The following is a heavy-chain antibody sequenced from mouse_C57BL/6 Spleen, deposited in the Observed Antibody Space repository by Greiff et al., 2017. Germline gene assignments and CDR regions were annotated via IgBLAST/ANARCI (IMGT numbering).Heavy chain of an antibody. CDR2: IYPSDGST. V-gene: IGHV1-85*01. CDR1: GYTFTSYE. CDR3: GMVDYYGSSGFAY. Sequence: QVHVKQSGPELVKPGASVKLSCKASGYTFTSYEINWVKQRPGQGLEWIGWIYPSDGSTKYNEKFKGKATLTVDTSSSTAYMELHSLTSEDSAVYFCGMVDYYGSSGFAYWGQGTLVTVYA. D-gene: IGHD1-1*01. J-gene: IGHJ3*01.